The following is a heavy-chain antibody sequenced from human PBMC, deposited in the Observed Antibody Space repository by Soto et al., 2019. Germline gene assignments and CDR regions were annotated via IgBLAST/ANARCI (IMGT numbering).Heavy chain of an antibody. J-gene: IGHJ3*02. CDR2: ISGRGGST. D-gene: IGHD2-2*01. CDR3: AKGGGIVVVPAARNDAFDI. V-gene: IGHV3-23*01. CDR1: GFTFSSYA. Sequence: GGSLRLSCAASGFTFSSYAMSWVRQAPGKGLEWVSAISGRGGSTYYADSVKGRFTISRDNSKNTLYLQMNSLRAEDTAVYYCAKGGGIVVVPAARNDAFDIWGQGTMVTVSS.